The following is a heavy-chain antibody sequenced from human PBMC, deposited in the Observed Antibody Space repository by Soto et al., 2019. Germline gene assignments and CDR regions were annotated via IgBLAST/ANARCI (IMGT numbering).Heavy chain of an antibody. CDR2: LYYSGST. D-gene: IGHD3-16*01. CDR1: GDSTSSSTYY. V-gene: IGHV4-39*07. Sequence: PSETLSLTCTVSGDSTSSSTYYWGWIRQPPGKGLEWIGSLYYSGSTYHNPSLKSRVTISVDTSNNQFSLRLSSVTAADTAVYYCTTDLFLGESFDYRGQGTLVTVSS. CDR3: TTDLFLGESFDY. J-gene: IGHJ4*02.